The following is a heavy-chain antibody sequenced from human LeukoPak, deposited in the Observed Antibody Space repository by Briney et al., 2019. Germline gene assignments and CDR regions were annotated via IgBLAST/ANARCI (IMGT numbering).Heavy chain of an antibody. J-gene: IGHJ1*01. V-gene: IGHV3-23*01. D-gene: IGHD2-21*02. CDR3: AKDWSRLLLNEYFQH. CDR1: GFTFSRYA. Sequence: GTLRLSCATSGFTFSRYAMSWVRQASRKGPEWVSAISGSGGSTYYADSVKGRFTISRDNSRNTLYLQINSLRAEDTAVYYCAKDWSRLLLNEYFQHWGQGTLVTVSS. CDR2: ISGSGGST.